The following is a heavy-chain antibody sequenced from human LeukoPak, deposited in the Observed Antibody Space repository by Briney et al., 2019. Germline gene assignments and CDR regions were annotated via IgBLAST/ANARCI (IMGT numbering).Heavy chain of an antibody. V-gene: IGHV4-34*01. Sequence: VYGGSFSGXXXXXFRQXPGKXXXXXGXINHSGSTNYNPSLKSRVTISVDTSKNQFSLKLSSVTAADTAVYYCARPSFYGEYGAPADAWGRGTLVTVSS. J-gene: IGHJ5*02. CDR2: INHSGST. CDR3: ARPSFYGEYGAPADA. D-gene: IGHD4-17*01. CDR1: GGSFSGXX.